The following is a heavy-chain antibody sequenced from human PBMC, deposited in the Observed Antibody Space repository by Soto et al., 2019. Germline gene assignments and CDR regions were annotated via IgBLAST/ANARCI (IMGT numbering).Heavy chain of an antibody. Sequence: ASVKVSCKASGYTFTGYYMHWVRQAPGRGLEWMGWINPNSGGTNYAQKFQGWVTMTRDTSISTAYMELSRLRSDDTAVYYCARDWKNCISTSCRYYYGMDVWGQGTTVTVSS. V-gene: IGHV1-2*04. D-gene: IGHD2-2*01. CDR1: GYTFTGYY. J-gene: IGHJ6*02. CDR2: INPNSGGT. CDR3: ARDWKNCISTSCRYYYGMDV.